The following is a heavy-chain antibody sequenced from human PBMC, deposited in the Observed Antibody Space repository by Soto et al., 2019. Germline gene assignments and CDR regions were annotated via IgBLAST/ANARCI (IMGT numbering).Heavy chain of an antibody. V-gene: IGHV3-15*07. CDR3: TTLLLWFGEPGY. CDR1: GISFNSAW. D-gene: IGHD3-10*01. CDR2: IKSKADGGTT. Sequence: GGSLRLSCAASGISFNSAWMNWVRQAPGKGLEWVGRIKSKADGGTTDYAAPVKGRFTISRDDSKNTLYLQMDSLKTEDTAVYYWTTLLLWFGEPGYWGQGTLVTVSS. J-gene: IGHJ4*02.